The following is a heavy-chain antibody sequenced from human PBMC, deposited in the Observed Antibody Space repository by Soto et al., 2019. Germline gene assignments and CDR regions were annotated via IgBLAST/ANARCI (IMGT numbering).Heavy chain of an antibody. V-gene: IGHV3-33*01. Sequence: GGSLRLSCAASGFTFSSHGMHWVRQAPGKGLEWVAVIWYDRSNKYYADSVKGRFTISRDNSKNTLYLQMNSLRAEDTAVYYCARENTELLALDYWGQGTLVTVSS. J-gene: IGHJ4*02. CDR3: ARENTELLALDY. D-gene: IGHD1-26*01. CDR1: GFTFSSHG. CDR2: IWYDRSNK.